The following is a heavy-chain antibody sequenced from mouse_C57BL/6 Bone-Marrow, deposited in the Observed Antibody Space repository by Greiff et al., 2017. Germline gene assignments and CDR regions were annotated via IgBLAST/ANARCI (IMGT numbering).Heavy chain of an antibody. CDR3: ARGGYYGSSFVRDYFDY. J-gene: IGHJ2*01. CDR1: GFTFSDYG. CDR2: ISSGSSTI. V-gene: IGHV5-17*01. Sequence: EVQRVESGGGLVKPGGSLKLSCAASGFTFSDYGMHWVRQAPEKGLEWVAYISSGSSTIYYADTVKGRFTISRDNAKNTLFLQMTSLRSEDTAMYYCARGGYYGSSFVRDYFDYWGQGTTLTVSS. D-gene: IGHD1-1*01.